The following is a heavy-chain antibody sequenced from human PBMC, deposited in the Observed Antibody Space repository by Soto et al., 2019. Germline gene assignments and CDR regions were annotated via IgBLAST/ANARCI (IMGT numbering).Heavy chain of an antibody. J-gene: IGHJ6*02. Sequence: ASVKVSCKASGYTFTSYYMHWVRQAPGQGLEWMGKINPSGGSTSYAQKFQGRVTMTRDTSTSTVYMELSSLRSEDTAVYYCARERPQDIVLVPAAMWPYYYYGMDVWGQGTTVTVSS. CDR1: GYTFTSYY. CDR3: ARERPQDIVLVPAAMWPYYYYGMDV. D-gene: IGHD2-2*01. CDR2: INPSGGST. V-gene: IGHV1-46*01.